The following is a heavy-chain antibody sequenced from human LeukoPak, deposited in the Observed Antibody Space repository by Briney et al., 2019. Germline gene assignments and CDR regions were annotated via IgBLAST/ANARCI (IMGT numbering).Heavy chain of an antibody. CDR2: INHSGST. D-gene: IGHD2-2*01. CDR1: GGSFSGYY. CDR3: AIDPIVVVPAATPN. V-gene: IGHV4-34*01. J-gene: IGHJ4*02. Sequence: PSETLSLTCAVYGGSFSGYYWSWIRQPPGKGLEWIGEINHSGSTNYNPSLKSRVTISVDTSKYQFSLKLSSVTAADTAVYYCAIDPIVVVPAATPNWGQGTLVTVSS.